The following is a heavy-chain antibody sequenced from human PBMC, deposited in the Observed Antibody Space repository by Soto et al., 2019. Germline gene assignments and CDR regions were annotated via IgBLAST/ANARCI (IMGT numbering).Heavy chain of an antibody. Sequence: GASVKVSCKASGGTFSSYTISWVRQAPGQGLEWMGRIIPILGIANYAQKFQGRVTITADKSTSTAYMELSSLRSEDTAVYYCAIFTPGDRGYETHYYYYGLDVWGQGTTVTVSS. V-gene: IGHV1-69*02. J-gene: IGHJ6*02. CDR3: AIFTPGDRGYETHYYYYGLDV. D-gene: IGHD5-12*01. CDR2: IIPILGIA. CDR1: GGTFSSYT.